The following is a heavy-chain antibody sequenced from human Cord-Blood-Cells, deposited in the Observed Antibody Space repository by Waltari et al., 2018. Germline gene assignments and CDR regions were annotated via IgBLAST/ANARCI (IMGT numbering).Heavy chain of an antibody. V-gene: IGHV3-74*01. CDR2: INSDGSST. J-gene: IGHJ4*02. CDR1: GFTFSSYW. D-gene: IGHD6-6*01. CDR3: ARSIAARPDYFDY. Sequence: EVQLVESGGGLVQPGGSLRLSCAASGFTFSSYWMHWFRQAPGKGLVWVSRINSDGSSTSYADSVKGRFTISRDNAKNTLYLQMNSLRAEDTAVYYCARSIAARPDYFDYWGQGTLVTVSS.